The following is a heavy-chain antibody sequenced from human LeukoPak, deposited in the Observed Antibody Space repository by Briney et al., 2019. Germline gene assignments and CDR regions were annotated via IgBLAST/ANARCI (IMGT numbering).Heavy chain of an antibody. CDR3: ARVRNTDFWSGYYTNYFAY. Sequence: GRSLRLSCAASGFMLSNFWMTWVRQAPGKGLEWVANINQDGRDKYYMEAVKGLFTISRDNAKNSWYLQINSLRAEDTAGYYCARVRNTDFWSGYYTNYFAYWGEGSLVTVSS. CDR2: INQDGRDK. V-gene: IGHV3-7*01. D-gene: IGHD3-3*01. J-gene: IGHJ4*02. CDR1: GFMLSNFW.